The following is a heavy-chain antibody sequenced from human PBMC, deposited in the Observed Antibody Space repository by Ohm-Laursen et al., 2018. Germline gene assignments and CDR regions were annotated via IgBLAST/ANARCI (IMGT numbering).Heavy chain of an antibody. V-gene: IGHV3-21*01. CDR3: ARGAEDSSGYPLEDAFDI. CDR2: ISSSSSYI. Sequence: SLRLSCAAPGFTFSSYSMNWVRQAPGKGLEWVSSISSSSSYIYYADSVKGRFTISRDNAKNSLYLQMNSLRAEDTAVYYCARGAEDSSGYPLEDAFDIWGQGTMVTVSS. CDR1: GFTFSSYS. J-gene: IGHJ3*02. D-gene: IGHD3-22*01.